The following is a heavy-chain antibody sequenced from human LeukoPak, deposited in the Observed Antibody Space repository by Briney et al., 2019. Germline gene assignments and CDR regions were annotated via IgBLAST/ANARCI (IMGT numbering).Heavy chain of an antibody. J-gene: IGHJ6*02. D-gene: IGHD4-17*01. CDR3: ATSYGDYGMDV. CDR1: GFTFSSYS. V-gene: IGHV3-7*01. CDR2: IRQDGGVK. Sequence: PGGSLRLSCAASGFTFSSYSMNWVRQAPDKGLEWVASIRQDGGVKHYVDSVKGRFTISRDNAKNSLYLQMSILRAEDTAVYYRATSYGDYGMDVWGQGTTVTVSS.